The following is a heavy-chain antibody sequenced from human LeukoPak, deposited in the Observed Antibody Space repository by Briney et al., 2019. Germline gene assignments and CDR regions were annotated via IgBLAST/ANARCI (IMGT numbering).Heavy chain of an antibody. Sequence: ASVKVSCKASGYTFTGYYMHWVRQAPGQGLEWMGWISAYNGNTNYAQKFQGRVTMTRNTSISTAYMELSSLRSEDTAVYYCARVSGTAIYWGQGTLVTVSS. J-gene: IGHJ4*02. CDR2: ISAYNGNT. D-gene: IGHD2-21*02. CDR3: ARVSGTAIY. CDR1: GYTFTGYY. V-gene: IGHV1-2*02.